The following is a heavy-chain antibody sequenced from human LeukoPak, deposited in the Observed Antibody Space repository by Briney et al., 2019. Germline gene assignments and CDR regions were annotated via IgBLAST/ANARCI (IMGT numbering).Heavy chain of an antibody. D-gene: IGHD3-22*01. CDR3: AKGGRPVVVIPPDY. Sequence: GGSLRLSCAASGFTFSNNWMSWVRQAPGKGLEWVSGISWNSGSIGYADSVKGRFTISRDNAKNSLYLQMNSLRAEDTALYYCAKGGRPVVVIPPDYWGQGTLVTVSS. V-gene: IGHV3-9*01. CDR1: GFTFSNNW. J-gene: IGHJ4*02. CDR2: ISWNSGSI.